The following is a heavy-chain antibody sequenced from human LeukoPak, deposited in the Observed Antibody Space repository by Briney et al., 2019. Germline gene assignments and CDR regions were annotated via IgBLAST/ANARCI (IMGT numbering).Heavy chain of an antibody. Sequence: GGSLRLSCRASGFIFADFAMSWVRQAPGKGPEWVSALNNGATHTYYADSVKGRFTISRDNSKNTVYLQMDSLRVEDTAVYYCARDPRGYSYGYWYFDYWGQGTLVTVSS. CDR3: ARDPRGYSYGYWYFDY. V-gene: IGHV3-23*01. CDR2: LNNGATHT. CDR1: GFIFADFA. J-gene: IGHJ4*02. D-gene: IGHD5-18*01.